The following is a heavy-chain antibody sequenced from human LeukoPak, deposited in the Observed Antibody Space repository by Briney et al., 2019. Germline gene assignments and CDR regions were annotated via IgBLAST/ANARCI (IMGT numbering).Heavy chain of an antibody. V-gene: IGHV1-69*06. J-gene: IGHJ5*02. Sequence: GASVKVSCKASGGTFSSYAISWVRQAPGQGLEWMGGIIPIFGTANYAQKFQGRVTITADKSTSTAYMELSRLRSDDTAVYYCARAGISITGITREFDPWGQGTLVTVSS. CDR3: ARAGISITGITREFDP. CDR1: GGTFSSYA. CDR2: IIPIFGTA. D-gene: IGHD1/OR15-1a*01.